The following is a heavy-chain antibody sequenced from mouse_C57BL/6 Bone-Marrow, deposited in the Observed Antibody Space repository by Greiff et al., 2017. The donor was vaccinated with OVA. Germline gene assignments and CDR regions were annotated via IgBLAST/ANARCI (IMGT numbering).Heavy chain of an antibody. CDR1: GYSITSGYY. CDR2: ISYDGSN. J-gene: IGHJ1*03. V-gene: IGHV3-6*01. Sequence: EVQLQQSGPGLVKPSQSLSLTCSVTGYSITSGYYWNWIRQFPGNKLEWMGYISYDGSNNYNPSLKNRISITRDTSKNQFFLKLNSVTTEDTATYYCARVSLYYGNWYFDVWGTGTTVTVSS. D-gene: IGHD2-1*01. CDR3: ARVSLYYGNWYFDV.